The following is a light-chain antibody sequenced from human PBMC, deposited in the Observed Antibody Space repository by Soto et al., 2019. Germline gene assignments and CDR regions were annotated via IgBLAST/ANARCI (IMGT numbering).Light chain of an antibody. CDR2: DIS. CDR1: SSDVGGYNY. Sequence: QSVLTQPASVSGSPGQSITISCTGTSSDVGGYNYVSWYQQHPGKAPKLMIYDISNRPSGLSNRFSGSKSGNTASLTISGLQAEDEDDYYCSSYTSSSTVIFGGGTKLTVL. CDR3: SSYTSSSTVI. V-gene: IGLV2-14*03. J-gene: IGLJ2*01.